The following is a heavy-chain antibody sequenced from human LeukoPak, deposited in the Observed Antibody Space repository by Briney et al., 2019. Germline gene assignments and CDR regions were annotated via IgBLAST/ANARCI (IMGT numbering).Heavy chain of an antibody. CDR1: GGSISSYY. Sequence: SETLSLTCTVSGGSISSYYWSWVRQPPGKGLEWIGYIYYSGSTNYNPSLKSRVTISVDTSKNQFSLKLSSVTAADTAVYYCARVDYYGSGSYLPWWFDPWGQGTLVTVSS. V-gene: IGHV4-59*01. CDR2: IYYSGST. CDR3: ARVDYYGSGSYLPWWFDP. D-gene: IGHD3-10*01. J-gene: IGHJ5*02.